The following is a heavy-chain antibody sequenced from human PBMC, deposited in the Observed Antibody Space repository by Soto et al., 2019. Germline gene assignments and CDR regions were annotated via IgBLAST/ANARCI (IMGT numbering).Heavy chain of an antibody. V-gene: IGHV3-73*01. J-gene: IGHJ4*02. CDR3: TSLGPGQEYYFDY. CDR1: GFTLSGSA. Sequence: GGSLRLSCAASGFTLSGSAMHWVRQASGKGLEWVGRIRSKANSYATAYAASVKGRFTISRDDSKNTAYLQMNSLQTEDTAVYYCTSLGPGQEYYFDYWGQGTLVTVSS. D-gene: IGHD3-10*01. CDR2: IRSKANSYAT.